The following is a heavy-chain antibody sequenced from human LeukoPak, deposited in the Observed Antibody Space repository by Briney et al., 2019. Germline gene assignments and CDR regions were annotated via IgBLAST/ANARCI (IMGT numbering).Heavy chain of an antibody. Sequence: SETLSPTCTVSGGSISSYYWSWIRQPPGKGLEWIGYIYYSGSTNYNPSLKSRVTISVDTSKNQFSLKLSSVTAADTAVYYCARDSRGYDYGFDYWGQGTLVTVSS. CDR1: GGSISSYY. CDR2: IYYSGST. V-gene: IGHV4-59*01. CDR3: ARDSRGYDYGFDY. J-gene: IGHJ4*02. D-gene: IGHD5-12*01.